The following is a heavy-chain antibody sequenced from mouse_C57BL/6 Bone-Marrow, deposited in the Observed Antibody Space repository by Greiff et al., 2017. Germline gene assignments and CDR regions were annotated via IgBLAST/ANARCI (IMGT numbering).Heavy chain of an antibody. V-gene: IGHV1-81*01. CDR3: ARNYYYGSRGY. CDR1: GYTFTSYG. CDR2: INPRSGNT. D-gene: IGHD1-1*01. J-gene: IGHJ2*01. Sequence: VQLQQSGAELARPGASVKLSCKASGYTFTSYGISWVKQRTGQGLEWIGEINPRSGNTYYNEKFKGKATLTADKSSSTAYMELRSLTSEDSAVYFCARNYYYGSRGYWGQGTTLTVSS.